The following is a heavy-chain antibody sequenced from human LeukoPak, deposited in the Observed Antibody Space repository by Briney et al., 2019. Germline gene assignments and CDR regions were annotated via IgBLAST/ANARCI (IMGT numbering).Heavy chain of an antibody. J-gene: IGHJ3*02. V-gene: IGHV4-34*01. D-gene: IGHD2-15*01. CDR3: ARVRRHYGYCSGGSCYSPLGAFDI. CDR1: GGSFSGYY. Sequence: SETLSLTCAVYGGSFSGYYWSWIRQPPGKGLEWIGEINHSGSTNYNPSLKSRVTISVDTSKNQFSLKLSSVTAADTAVYYCARVRRHYGYCSGGSCYSPLGAFDIWGQGTMVTVSS. CDR2: INHSGST.